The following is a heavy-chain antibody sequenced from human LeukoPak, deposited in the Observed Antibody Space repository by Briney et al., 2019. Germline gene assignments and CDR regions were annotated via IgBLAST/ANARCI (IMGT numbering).Heavy chain of an antibody. CDR2: IYTSGST. D-gene: IGHD3-22*01. CDR3: ARLSHYYDGRGRYMDV. J-gene: IGHJ6*03. Sequence: PSETLSLTCTVSGASITDYYWGWIRQPPGKGLEWIGYIYTSGSTNYNPSLKSRVTISVDTSNNQLPLKLSSVTAADTAVYYCARLSHYYDGRGRYMDVWGIGTTVTVSS. CDR1: GASITDYY. V-gene: IGHV4-4*09.